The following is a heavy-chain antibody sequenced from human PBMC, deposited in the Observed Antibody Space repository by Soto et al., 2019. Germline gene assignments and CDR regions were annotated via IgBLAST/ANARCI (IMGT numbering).Heavy chain of an antibody. D-gene: IGHD2-15*01. Sequence: PGGSLRLSCSASGFTFSSYAMTWVRQAPGKGLEWVSSLSGSAATAYYADSVKGRFTVSRDNSKNTLYLQMNSLRAEDSAIYYCAKDLNYCSGGSCYIHYGMDVWGQGTTVTVSS. J-gene: IGHJ6*02. CDR1: GFTFSSYA. V-gene: IGHV3-23*01. CDR2: LSGSAATA. CDR3: AKDLNYCSGGSCYIHYGMDV.